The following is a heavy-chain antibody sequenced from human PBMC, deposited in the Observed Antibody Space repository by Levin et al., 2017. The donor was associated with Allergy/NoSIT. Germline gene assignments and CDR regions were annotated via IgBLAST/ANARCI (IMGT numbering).Heavy chain of an antibody. V-gene: IGHV1-69*01. J-gene: IGHJ4*02. CDR3: VRGGDSCSGGACYFDS. D-gene: IGHD2-15*01. CDR2: IIPIVGST. Sequence: KISCKASGDTFSSYTLGGVRQAPGQGLEYMGGIIPIVGSTNYAQKFRGRVAITADESTSTAYMELSSLSSGDTAVYYCVRGGDSCSGGACYFDSWGQGTLVTVSS. CDR1: GDTFSSYT.